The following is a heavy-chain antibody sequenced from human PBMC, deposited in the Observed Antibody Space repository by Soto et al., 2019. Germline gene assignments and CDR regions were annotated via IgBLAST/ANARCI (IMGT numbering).Heavy chain of an antibody. CDR1: GGSFSGYY. V-gene: IGHV4-34*01. CDR3: ARGRGDGYNMNQINFDY. J-gene: IGHJ4*02. CDR2: INHSGST. D-gene: IGHD3-10*01. Sequence: SETLSLTCAVYGGSFSGYYWSWIRQPPGKGLEWIGEINHSGSTNYNPSLKSRVTISVDTSKNQFSLKLSSVTAADTAVYYCARGRGDGYNMNQINFDYWGQGTLVTVSS.